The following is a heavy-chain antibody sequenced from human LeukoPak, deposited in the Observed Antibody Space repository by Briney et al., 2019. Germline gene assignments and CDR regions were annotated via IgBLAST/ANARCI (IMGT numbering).Heavy chain of an antibody. V-gene: IGHV3-7*03. Sequence: GGSLRLSCAASGFTFSSYWMSWVRQAPGKGLEWVANIKQDGSEKYYVDSVKGRFTISRDNSKNSLYLQMNSLKTEDTAFYYCARTSGWNYHFEFWGQGTLVTVSS. CDR2: IKQDGSEK. CDR1: GFTFSSYW. J-gene: IGHJ4*01. CDR3: ARTSGWNYHFEF. D-gene: IGHD1-7*01.